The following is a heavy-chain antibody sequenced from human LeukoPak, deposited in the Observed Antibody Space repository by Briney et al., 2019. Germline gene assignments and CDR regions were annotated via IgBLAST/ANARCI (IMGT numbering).Heavy chain of an antibody. CDR3: ASKGYCSGGSCYLLDY. J-gene: IGHJ4*02. CDR2: ISGSGGST. V-gene: IGHV3-23*01. Sequence: GGSLRLSCAASGFTFSSYAMSWVRQAPGKGLEWVSAISGSGGSTYYADSVKGRFTISRDNSKNTLYLQMNSLRAGDTAVYYCASKGYCSGGSCYLLDYWGQGTLVTVSS. D-gene: IGHD2-15*01. CDR1: GFTFSSYA.